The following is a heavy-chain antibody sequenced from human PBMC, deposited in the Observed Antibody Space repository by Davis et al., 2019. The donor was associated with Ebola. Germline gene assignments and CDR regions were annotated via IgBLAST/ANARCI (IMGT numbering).Heavy chain of an antibody. D-gene: IGHD6-6*01. CDR1: GFTFSSYS. V-gene: IGHV3-48*02. Sequence: PGGSLRLSCAASGFTFSSYSMNWVRQAPGKGLEWVSYISSSSSTIYYADSVKGRFTISRDNAKNSLYLQMNSLRDEDTAVYYCARDSGPLIAARLNYFDYWGQGTLVTVSS. CDR3: ARDSGPLIAARLNYFDY. J-gene: IGHJ4*02. CDR2: ISSSSSTI.